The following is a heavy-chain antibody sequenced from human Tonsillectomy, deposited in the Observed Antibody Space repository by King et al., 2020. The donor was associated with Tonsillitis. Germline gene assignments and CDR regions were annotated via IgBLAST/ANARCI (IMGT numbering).Heavy chain of an antibody. Sequence: QLQESGPGLVKPSETLSLTCTVSDYSISSDYCWGWIRQPPGKGLEWIGTIYHSGSTYYNPSLKSRVTISVDTSKNQCSLRLSSVTAAGTAVYYCAARYSGRFHFDHWGPGTLVTVSS. CDR1: DYSISSDYC. CDR3: AARYSGRFHFDH. D-gene: IGHD1-26*01. CDR2: IYHSGST. V-gene: IGHV4-38-2*02. J-gene: IGHJ4*02.